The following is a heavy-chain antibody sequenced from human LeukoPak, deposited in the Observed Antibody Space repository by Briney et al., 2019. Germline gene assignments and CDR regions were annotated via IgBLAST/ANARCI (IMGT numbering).Heavy chain of an antibody. CDR3: VRPLKGGNSYGYVDS. CDR1: GFTFSDHY. V-gene: IGHV3-11*01. Sequence: GGSLRLSCAASGFTFSDHYMSWIRQAPGKGLEWVSYISRSGSILYYADSVKGRFTISRHNAKKSLYLQMNSLRAEDTAVYYCVRPLKGGNSYGYVDSWGQGTLVTVSS. D-gene: IGHD5-18*01. J-gene: IGHJ4*02. CDR2: ISRSGSIL.